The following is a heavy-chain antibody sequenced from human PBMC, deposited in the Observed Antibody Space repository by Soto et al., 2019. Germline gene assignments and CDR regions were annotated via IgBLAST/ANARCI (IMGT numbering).Heavy chain of an antibody. V-gene: IGHV1-18*04. J-gene: IGHJ6*02. CDR3: ARDPTIFGVVTPYGMDV. CDR1: GYTFTSHG. CDR2: ISAYNGNT. D-gene: IGHD3-3*01. Sequence: AASVKVSCKASGYTFTSHGISWVRQAPGQGLEWMGWISAYNGNTNYAQKLQGRVTMTTDTSTSTAYMELRSLRSDDTAVYYCARDPTIFGVVTPYGMDVWGQGTTVTVSS.